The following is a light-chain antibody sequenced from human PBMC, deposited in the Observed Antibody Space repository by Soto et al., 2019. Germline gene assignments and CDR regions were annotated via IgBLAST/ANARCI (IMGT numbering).Light chain of an antibody. CDR3: MQVLQPPHT. V-gene: IGKV2-28*01. Sequence: DIVMTQSPLSLPVTPGEPASISCRSSQSLLHSTGYNYLDWYLQKPGQAPQLLIYLVSNRASGVPDRFSGSGSGTDFTLKISRVEAEDVGVNYCMQVLQPPHTFGQGTKLEIK. CDR2: LVS. J-gene: IGKJ2*01. CDR1: QSLLHSTGYNY.